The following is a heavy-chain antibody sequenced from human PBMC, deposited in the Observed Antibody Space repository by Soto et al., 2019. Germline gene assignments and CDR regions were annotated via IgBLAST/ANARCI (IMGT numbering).Heavy chain of an antibody. D-gene: IGHD6-6*01. V-gene: IGHV1-69*13. CDR3: ARAVMQYSSSPGSLDY. CDR1: GGTFSSYS. Sequence: VAAVKVSCKASGGTFSSYSCSWVRQAPGRGREGMGGSISIFGTANYAQNFQGRVTITADESTSTAYMELSSLRAEDTAVYYCARAVMQYSSSPGSLDYWGQGTPVTVSS. J-gene: IGHJ4*02. CDR2: SISIFGTA.